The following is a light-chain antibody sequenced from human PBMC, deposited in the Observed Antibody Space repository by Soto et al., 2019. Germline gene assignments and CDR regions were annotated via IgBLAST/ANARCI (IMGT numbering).Light chain of an antibody. Sequence: DIQMPQSPSTLSASVGDRVTITCRASQSISSWLAWYQQKPGKAPKLLIYDASSLESGVPSRFSGSGSGTEFTLTISSLQPDDFATYYCQQYNSYPYTFGQGTKVDI. CDR2: DAS. V-gene: IGKV1-5*01. CDR1: QSISSW. J-gene: IGKJ2*01. CDR3: QQYNSYPYT.